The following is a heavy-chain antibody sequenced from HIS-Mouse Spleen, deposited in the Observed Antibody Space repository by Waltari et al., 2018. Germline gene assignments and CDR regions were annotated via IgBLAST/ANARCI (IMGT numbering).Heavy chain of an antibody. J-gene: IGHJ3*01. CDR1: GFTFSSYG. V-gene: IGHV3-30*03. CDR2: ISYDGSNK. D-gene: IGHD1-26*01. Sequence: QVQLVESGGGVVQPGRSLRLSCAASGFTFSSYGMHWVRQAPGKGREWLAVISYDGSNKYYADSVKGRFTISRDNSKNTLYLQMNSLRAEDTAVYYCVVSGSWGQGTMVTVSS. CDR3: VVSGS.